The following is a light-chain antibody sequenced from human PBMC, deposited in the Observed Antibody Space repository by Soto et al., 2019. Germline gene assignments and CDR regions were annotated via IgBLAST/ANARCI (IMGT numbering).Light chain of an antibody. V-gene: IGKV3-20*01. CDR3: QHYGSAPST. CDR1: QSVSSNF. J-gene: IGKJ5*01. CDR2: GAS. Sequence: EIVLTQSPGTLSLSPGEGATLSCRASQSVSSNFLAWYQQKPGQAPRLLIYGASSMATGIPDRFSGSGSGTDFTLTISRLEPEDFAVYYCQHYGSAPSTFGQGTRLEIK.